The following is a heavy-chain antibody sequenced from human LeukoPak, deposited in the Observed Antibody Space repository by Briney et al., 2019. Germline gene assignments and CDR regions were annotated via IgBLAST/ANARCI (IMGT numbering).Heavy chain of an antibody. V-gene: IGHV3-30*02. D-gene: IGHD7-27*01. Sequence: GRSLRLSCAASGFTFSSYGMHWVRQAPGKGLEWVAFIRYDGSNKYYADSVKGRFTISRDNSKNTLYLQMNSLRAEDTAVYYCARGGTGSIEGYFDYWGQGTLVTVSS. CDR1: GFTFSSYG. J-gene: IGHJ4*02. CDR3: ARGGTGSIEGYFDY. CDR2: IRYDGSNK.